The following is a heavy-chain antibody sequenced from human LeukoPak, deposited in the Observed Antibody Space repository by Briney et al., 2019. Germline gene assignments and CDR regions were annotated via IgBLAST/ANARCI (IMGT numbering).Heavy chain of an antibody. CDR1: GFTFSSYS. V-gene: IGHV3-48*01. D-gene: IGHD6-13*01. J-gene: IGHJ4*02. CDR3: AREREIAAAGDFDY. CDR2: ISSSSSTI. Sequence: GGSLRLSCAASGFTFSSYSMNWVRQAPGKGLEWVSYISSSSSTIYYADSVKGRFTISRDNAKNSLYLQMNSLRAEDTAVYYCAREREIAAAGDFDYWGQGTLVTVSS.